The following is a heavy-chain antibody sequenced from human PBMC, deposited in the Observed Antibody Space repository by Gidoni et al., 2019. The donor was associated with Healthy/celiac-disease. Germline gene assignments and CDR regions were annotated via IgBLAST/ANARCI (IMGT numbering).Heavy chain of an antibody. V-gene: IGHV3-23*01. J-gene: IGHJ4*02. CDR3: AKIHKYSYGYFDY. D-gene: IGHD5-18*01. CDR2: ISGSGGST. Sequence: EVQLLVSGGGLVQPGGSLILSCAASGFPFSSYAMSWVRQAPGKGLERVSAISGSGGSTYYADSVKGRFTISRDNSKNTLYLQMNSLRAEDTAVYYCAKIHKYSYGYFDYWGQGTLVTVSS. CDR1: GFPFSSYA.